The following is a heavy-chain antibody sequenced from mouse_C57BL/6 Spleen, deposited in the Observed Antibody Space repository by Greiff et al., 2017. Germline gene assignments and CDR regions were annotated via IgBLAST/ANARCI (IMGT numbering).Heavy chain of an antibody. V-gene: IGHV10-1*01. CDR3: VRHEATVVATEGWYFDV. Sequence: EVMLVESGGGLVQPKGSLKLSCAASGFSFNTYAMNWVRQAPGKGLEWVARIRSKSNNYATYYADSVKDRFTISRDDSESMLYLQMNNLKTEDTAMYYCVRHEATVVATEGWYFDVWGTGTTVTVSS. CDR1: GFSFNTYA. CDR2: IRSKSNNYAT. D-gene: IGHD1-1*01. J-gene: IGHJ1*03.